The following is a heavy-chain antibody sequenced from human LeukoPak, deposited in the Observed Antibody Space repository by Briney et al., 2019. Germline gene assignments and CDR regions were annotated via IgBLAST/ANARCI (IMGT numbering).Heavy chain of an antibody. CDR1: GGSFSGYY. CDR3: ARYRGWYYYYFDY. V-gene: IGHV4-34*01. D-gene: IGHD6-19*01. J-gene: IGHJ4*02. Sequence: TPSETLSLTCAVYGGSFSGYYWSWIRQPPGKGLEGIGEINHSGSTNYNPSLKSRVTISVDTSKNQFSLKLSSVTAADTAVYYCARYRGWYYYYFDYWGQGTLVTVSS. CDR2: INHSGST.